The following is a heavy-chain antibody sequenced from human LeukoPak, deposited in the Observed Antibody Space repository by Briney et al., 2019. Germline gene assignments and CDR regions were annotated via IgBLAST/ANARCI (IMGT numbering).Heavy chain of an antibody. CDR3: ARVSPEWQLVPLYYMDV. J-gene: IGHJ6*03. D-gene: IGHD6-6*01. CDR2: IYTSGST. Sequence: SETLSLTCTVSGGSISSYYWSWIRQPAGKGLEWIGRIYTSGSTNYNPSLKSRVTMSVDTSKNQFSLKLSSVTAADTAVYYCARVSPEWQLVPLYYMDVWGKGTTVTVSS. V-gene: IGHV4-4*07. CDR1: GGSISSYY.